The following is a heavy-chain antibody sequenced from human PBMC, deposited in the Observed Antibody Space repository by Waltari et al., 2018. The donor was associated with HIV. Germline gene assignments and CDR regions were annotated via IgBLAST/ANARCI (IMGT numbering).Heavy chain of an antibody. J-gene: IGHJ3*02. CDR2: ISAYNGNT. D-gene: IGHD1-1*01. CDR1: GYTFTSYG. V-gene: IGHV1-18*01. CDR3: ARDCWNPALPPCDAFDI. Sequence: QVQLVQSGAEVKKPGASVKVSCKASGYTFTSYGISWVRQAPGQGLEWMGWISAYNGNTNYAQKLQGRVTMTTDTSTSTAYMELRSLRSDDTAVYYCARDCWNPALPPCDAFDIWGQGTMVTVSS.